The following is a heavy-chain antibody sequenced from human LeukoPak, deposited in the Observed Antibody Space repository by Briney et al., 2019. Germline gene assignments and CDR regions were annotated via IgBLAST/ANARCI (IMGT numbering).Heavy chain of an antibody. Sequence: GGTLRLPCAASGFIFSNHGMNWVRQAPGKGLEWVSGISGDAGRTYYADSVKGRFTISRDNAKNSLYLQMNSLRAEDTAVYYCARKTGYSSGWYRVGDYYYYYMDVWGKGTTVTVSS. CDR2: ISGDAGRT. CDR1: GFIFSNHG. D-gene: IGHD6-19*01. V-gene: IGHV3-21*01. CDR3: ARKTGYSSGWYRVGDYYYYYMDV. J-gene: IGHJ6*03.